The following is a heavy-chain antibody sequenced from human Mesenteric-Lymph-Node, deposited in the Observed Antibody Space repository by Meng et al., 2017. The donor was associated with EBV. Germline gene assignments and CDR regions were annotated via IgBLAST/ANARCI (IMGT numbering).Heavy chain of an antibody. CDR3: ARDRLTAMVKGGWFDP. Sequence: QAQLQQSGPGLAKPSQTLSLTCAISGDSVSSNSAAWNWIRQSPSRGLEWLGRTYYRSKWYNDYAVSVKSRITINPDTSKNQFSLQLNSVTPEDTAVYYCARDRLTAMVKGGWFDPWGQGTLVTVSS. CDR1: GDSVSSNSAA. CDR2: TYYRSKWYN. V-gene: IGHV6-1*01. D-gene: IGHD5-18*01. J-gene: IGHJ5*02.